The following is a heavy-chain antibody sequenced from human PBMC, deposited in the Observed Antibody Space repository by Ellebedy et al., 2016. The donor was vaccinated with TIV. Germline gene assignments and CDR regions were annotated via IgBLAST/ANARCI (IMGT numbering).Heavy chain of an antibody. Sequence: AASVKVSCKASGYTFTNYYIHWVRQAPGQGLEWMGIINPGANSTNYAQKFQDRVTITADESTSTAYMELSSLRSEDTAVYYCATDRAPDGRNWCIDLWGRGTLVTVSS. CDR3: ATDRAPDGRNWCIDL. J-gene: IGHJ2*01. CDR1: GYTFTNYY. CDR2: INPGANST. D-gene: IGHD1-1*01. V-gene: IGHV1-46*01.